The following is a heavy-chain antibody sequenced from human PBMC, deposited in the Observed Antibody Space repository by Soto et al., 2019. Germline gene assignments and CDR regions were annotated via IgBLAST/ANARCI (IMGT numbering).Heavy chain of an antibody. V-gene: IGHV1-18*04. CDR3: AREMVVRGAYYYYGMDV. J-gene: IGHJ6*02. D-gene: IGHD3-10*01. CDR2: ISAYNGNT. Sequence: ASVKVSCKASGYTFTSYGISWVRQAPGQGLEWMGWISAYNGNTNYARKLQGRVTMTTDTSTSTAYMELRSLRSDDTAVYYCAREMVVRGAYYYYGMDVWGQGTTVTVSS. CDR1: GYTFTSYG.